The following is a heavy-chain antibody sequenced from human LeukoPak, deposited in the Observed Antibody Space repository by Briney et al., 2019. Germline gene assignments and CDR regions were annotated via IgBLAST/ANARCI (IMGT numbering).Heavy chain of an antibody. D-gene: IGHD5-12*01. CDR1: GFTFNTYG. V-gene: IGHV3-30*02. CDR3: AKSDWDSGDDY. Sequence: GGSLRLSCAASGFTFNTYGMHWFRQAPGKGLDWVAFIQYDGRDKYYANSVKGRFTISRDNSKNTLFLQMNSLRPEDTAVYYCAKSDWDSGDDYWGQGTLVTVSS. CDR2: IQYDGRDK. J-gene: IGHJ4*02.